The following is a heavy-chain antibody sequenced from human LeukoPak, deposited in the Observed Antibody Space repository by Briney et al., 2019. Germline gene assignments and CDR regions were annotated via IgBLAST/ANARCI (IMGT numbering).Heavy chain of an antibody. Sequence: SETLSLTCTVSGGSISSGYYYWSWIRQPAGKGLEWIGHIYTSGSTNYNPSLKIRVTISVDTSKNQFSLKLSSVTAADTAVYYCARAVWFGELLTGSLDYSGERTLVTVSS. CDR1: GGSISSGYYY. CDR2: IYTSGST. CDR3: ARAVWFGELLTGSLDY. D-gene: IGHD3-10*01. J-gene: IGHJ4*02. V-gene: IGHV4-61*09.